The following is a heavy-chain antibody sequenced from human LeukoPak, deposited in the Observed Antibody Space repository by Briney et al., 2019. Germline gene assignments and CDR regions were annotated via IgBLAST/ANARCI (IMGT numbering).Heavy chain of an antibody. CDR2: IYHSGST. CDR3: ARVGTADSGILGY. CDR1: GGSISSSNW. D-gene: IGHD1-26*01. V-gene: IGHV4-4*02. Sequence: SETLSLTCAVSGGSISSSNWWSWVRQPPGKGLEWIGEIYHSGSTNYNPSLKSRVTISVDKSKNQFSLKLSSVTVADTAVYYCARVGTADSGILGYWGQGTLVTVSS. J-gene: IGHJ4*02.